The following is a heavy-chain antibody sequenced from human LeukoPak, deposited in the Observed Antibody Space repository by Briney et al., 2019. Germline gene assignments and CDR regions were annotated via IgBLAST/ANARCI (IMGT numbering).Heavy chain of an antibody. CDR3: ARDRDDYSNYRTDYYYGMDV. J-gene: IGHJ6*02. V-gene: IGHV4-31*03. CDR1: GGSLSSGGYY. D-gene: IGHD4-11*01. CDR2: IYYSGST. Sequence: SQTLSLTCTVSGGSLSSGGYYWSWLRQHPGTGLEWIGYIYYSGSTYYNPSLKSRVTISVDTSKNQFSLKLSSVTAADTAVYYCARDRDDYSNYRTDYYYGMDVWGQGTTVTVSS.